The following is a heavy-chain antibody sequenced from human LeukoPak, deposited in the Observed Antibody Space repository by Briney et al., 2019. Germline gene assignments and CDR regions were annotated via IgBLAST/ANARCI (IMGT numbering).Heavy chain of an antibody. J-gene: IGHJ4*02. V-gene: IGHV3-48*03. CDR3: AREMDYYDSRPIDY. Sequence: GGSLRLSCAASGFTFSAYEMNRVRQAPGKGLEWVSYISSSDSTIYYADSVKGRFTISRDNAKNSLYLQMNSLRAEDTAVYYCAREMDYYDSRPIDYWGQGTLVTVSS. CDR2: ISSSDSTI. CDR1: GFTFSAYE. D-gene: IGHD3-22*01.